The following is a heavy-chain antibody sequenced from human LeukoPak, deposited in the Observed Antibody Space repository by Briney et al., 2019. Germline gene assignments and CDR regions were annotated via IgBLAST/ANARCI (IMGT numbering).Heavy chain of an antibody. D-gene: IGHD5-12*01. CDR3: ARGRYSGYDPPTDY. Sequence: SETLSLTCTVSGGSISSGGYHWSWIRQHPGKGLEWIGFIYPSGGTYFNPSLKSRVTMSVDTSKNQFSLKLSSVTAADTAVYYCARGRYSGYDPPTDYWGQGSLVTVSS. J-gene: IGHJ4*02. CDR2: IYPSGGT. V-gene: IGHV4-31*03. CDR1: GGSISSGGYH.